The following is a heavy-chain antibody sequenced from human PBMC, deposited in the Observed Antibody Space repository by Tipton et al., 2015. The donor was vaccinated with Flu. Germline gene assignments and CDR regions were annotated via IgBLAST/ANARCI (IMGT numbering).Heavy chain of an antibody. Sequence: SLRLSCTASGFTFGDYAMSWVRQAPGKGLEWVGFIRSKAYGGTTEYAASVKGRFTISRDDSKSIAYLQMNSLKTEDTAGYYCTRDRHDYGDCADQRSDYCGQGTLATVSS. CDR1: GFTFGDYA. CDR2: IRSKAYGGTT. D-gene: IGHD4-17*01. V-gene: IGHV3-49*04. J-gene: IGHJ4*02. CDR3: TRDRHDYGDCADQRSDY.